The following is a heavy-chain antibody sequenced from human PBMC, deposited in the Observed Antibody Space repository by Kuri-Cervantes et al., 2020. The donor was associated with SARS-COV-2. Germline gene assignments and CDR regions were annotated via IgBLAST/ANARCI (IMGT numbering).Heavy chain of an antibody. CDR2: ISSSSSTI. J-gene: IGHJ2*01. CDR3: ARHRVSIAVAGDWYFDL. D-gene: IGHD6-19*01. CDR1: GFTFSSYS. Sequence: GESLKISCAASGFTFSSYSMNWVRQAPGKGLEWVSYISSSSSTIYYADSVKGRFTISRDNAKNSLYLQINSLRAEDTAIYYCARHRVSIAVAGDWYFDLWGRGTLVTVSS. V-gene: IGHV3-48*01.